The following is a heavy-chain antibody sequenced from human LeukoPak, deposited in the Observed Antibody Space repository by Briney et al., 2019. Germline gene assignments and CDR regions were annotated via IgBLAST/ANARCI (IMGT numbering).Heavy chain of an antibody. J-gene: IGHJ4*02. Sequence: ASVKVSFTASGYTFTSYYIHWVRQAPGQGLEWMGIINPAGGSTTYAQKFQGSRLTLTRDTSTSTVYMELSSLRSEDTAVYYCARGRGVHDSHTYDYFDYWGQGSLVTASS. V-gene: IGHV1-46*01. CDR1: GYTFTSYY. CDR2: INPAGGST. CDR3: ARGRGVHDSHTYDYFDY. D-gene: IGHD3-22*01.